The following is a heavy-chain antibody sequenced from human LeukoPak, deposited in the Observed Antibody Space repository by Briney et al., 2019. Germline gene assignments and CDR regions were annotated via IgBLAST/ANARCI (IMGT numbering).Heavy chain of an antibody. CDR3: ATEWADAFDI. V-gene: IGHV1-69*13. Sequence: SVKVSCKASGGTLSSYAISWVRQAPGQGLEWMGRIISVFGTTNYAQKFQGRLTISADESSRTAYMELSSLRSEDTAVYFCATEWADAFDIWGQGTMVTVSS. CDR1: GGTLSSYA. D-gene: IGHD1-26*01. CDR2: IISVFGTT. J-gene: IGHJ3*02.